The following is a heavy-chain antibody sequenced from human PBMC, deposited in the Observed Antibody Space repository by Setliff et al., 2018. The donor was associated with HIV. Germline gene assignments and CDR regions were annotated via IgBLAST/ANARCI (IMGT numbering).Heavy chain of an antibody. D-gene: IGHD2-21*01. CDR2: IIPIFGTA. Sequence: SVKVSCKASADTFSSYAISWVRQAPGQGLEWMGGIIPIFGTANYAQKFQGRVTITADESTSTAYMELSSLRSEDTAVYYCARDRREWLFYYYGMDVWGQGTTVTVSS. V-gene: IGHV1-69*13. CDR3: ARDRREWLFYYYGMDV. J-gene: IGHJ6*02. CDR1: ADTFSSYA.